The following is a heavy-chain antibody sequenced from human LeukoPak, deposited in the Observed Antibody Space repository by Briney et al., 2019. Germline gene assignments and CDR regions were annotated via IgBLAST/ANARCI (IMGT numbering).Heavy chain of an antibody. D-gene: IGHD5-24*01. CDR3: AKDYVSGDGYWDFDY. J-gene: IGHJ4*02. CDR1: GFTFSNFA. V-gene: IGHV3-30*18. Sequence: GGSLRLSCAASGFTFSNFAIHWVRQAPGKGLEWVAVILYDGRNKYYGDSVEGRFTISRDNSKNTVYLEMNSLRAEDTAVYYCAKDYVSGDGYWDFDYWGQGTLVTVSS. CDR2: ILYDGRNK.